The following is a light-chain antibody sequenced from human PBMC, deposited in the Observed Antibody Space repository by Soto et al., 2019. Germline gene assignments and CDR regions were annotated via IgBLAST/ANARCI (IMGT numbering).Light chain of an antibody. V-gene: IGLV1-44*01. CDR1: SSNIGRNT. CDR2: SND. CDR3: AAWDDSLNGSV. Sequence: QSVLTQPPSASGTPGQRVTISCSGSSSNIGRNTVNWYQQFPGTAPKLLIYSNDQRPSGVPDRFSASKSGTSASLAISGLQSEDEAEYYCAAWDDSLNGSVFETGTKLTVL. J-gene: IGLJ1*01.